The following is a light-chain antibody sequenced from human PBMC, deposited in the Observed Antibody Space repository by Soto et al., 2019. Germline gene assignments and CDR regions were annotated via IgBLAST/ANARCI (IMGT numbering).Light chain of an antibody. CDR1: QNINNNY. CDR2: GAS. CDR3: KPYDASTM. J-gene: IGKJ1*01. V-gene: IGKV3-20*01. Sequence: EIVLTQSPGTLSLSAGERATLSCRASQNINNNYLAWYQHKPGQAPTVLIYGASSRAPGIPDRFSGSGSGTDFTLTISRLEPEDFAVYYCKPYDASTMFGQETKVDIK.